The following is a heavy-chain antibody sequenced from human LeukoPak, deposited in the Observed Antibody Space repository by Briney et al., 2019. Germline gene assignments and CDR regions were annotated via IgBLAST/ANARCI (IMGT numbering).Heavy chain of an antibody. V-gene: IGHV3-7*01. CDR2: IKQEGGEK. CDR1: GFTFSGVC. J-gene: IGHJ4*02. Sequence: GGCLRLSCAASGFTFSGVCMSWVRPAPAKGLGWGANIKQEGGEKYYVDSVKGRFTISRDNAKNSLYLQMNSLRAEDTAVYYCARRFLDYWGQGTLVTVYS. D-gene: IGHD3-3*01. CDR3: ARRFLDY.